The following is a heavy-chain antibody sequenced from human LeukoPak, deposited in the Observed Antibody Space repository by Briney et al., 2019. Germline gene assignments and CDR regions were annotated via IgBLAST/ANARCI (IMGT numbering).Heavy chain of an antibody. CDR3: ARANIVVVPAATGAYYYGMDV. J-gene: IGHJ6*02. CDR1: GGTLSSYT. V-gene: IGHV1-69*02. D-gene: IGHD2-2*01. Sequence: ASVKVSCKASGGTLSSYTISWVRQAPGQGLEWMGRIIPILGIANYAQEFQGRVTITADKSTSTAYMELSSLRSEDTAVYYCARANIVVVPAATGAYYYGMDVWGQGTTVTVSS. CDR2: IIPILGIA.